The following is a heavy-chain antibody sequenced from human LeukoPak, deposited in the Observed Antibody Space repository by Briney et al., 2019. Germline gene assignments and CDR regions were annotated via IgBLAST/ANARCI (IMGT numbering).Heavy chain of an antibody. D-gene: IGHD6-13*01. CDR2: INPNSGGT. CDR1: GYTFTGYY. J-gene: IGHJ3*02. CDR3: ARRSIAAAGAFDI. Sequence: ASVKVSCKASGYTFTGYYMHWVRQAPGQGLEGMGWINPNSGGTTYAQKFQGRVTMTRDTSISTAYMELSRLRSDDTAVYYCARRSIAAAGAFDIWGQGTMVTVSS. V-gene: IGHV1-2*02.